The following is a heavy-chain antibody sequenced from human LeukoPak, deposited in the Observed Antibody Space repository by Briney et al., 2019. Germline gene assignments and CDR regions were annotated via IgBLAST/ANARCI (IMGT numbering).Heavy chain of an antibody. V-gene: IGHV4-31*03. J-gene: IGHJ4*02. D-gene: IGHD5-18*01. CDR1: GGSISSGGYY. CDR3: AREVRGYSYGFDY. CDR2: IYYSGST. Sequence: SETLSLTCTVSGGSISSGGYYWSWIRQHPGKGLGWIGYIYYSGSTYYNPSLKSRVTISVDTSKNQFSLKLSSVTAADTAVYYCAREVRGYSYGFDYWGQGTLVTVSS.